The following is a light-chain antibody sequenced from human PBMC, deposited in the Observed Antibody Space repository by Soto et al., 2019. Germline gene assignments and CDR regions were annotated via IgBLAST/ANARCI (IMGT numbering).Light chain of an antibody. CDR3: QQYETFSGK. J-gene: IGKJ1*01. V-gene: IGKV1-5*01. Sequence: DIQTTPSPSTLSASVVHTFTVTCLASQSVSGWLAWYQQKPGEAPKLLIYDASALPRGVPSRFSGSGSETKFTLTIASLQPDDFATYYCQQYETFSGKCGPGTRVDIK. CDR1: QSVSGW. CDR2: DAS.